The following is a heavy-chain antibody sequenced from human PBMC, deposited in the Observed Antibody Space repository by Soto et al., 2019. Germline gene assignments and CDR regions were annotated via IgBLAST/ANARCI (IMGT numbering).Heavy chain of an antibody. CDR1: GGSFSGYY. D-gene: IGHD3-3*01. CDR2: INHSGST. J-gene: IGHJ6*02. V-gene: IGHV4-34*01. CDR3: ARGVWCGYYTFYYYGMDV. Sequence: SETLSLTCSVYGGSFSGYYWSWIRQPPGKGLEWIGEINHSGSTNYNPSLKSRVTISVDTSKNQFSLKLSSVTAADTAVYYCARGVWCGYYTFYYYGMDVWGQGTTVIVSS.